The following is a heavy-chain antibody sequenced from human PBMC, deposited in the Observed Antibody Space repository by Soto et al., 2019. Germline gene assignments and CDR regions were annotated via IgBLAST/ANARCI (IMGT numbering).Heavy chain of an antibody. CDR1: GYTFTGYY. V-gene: IGHV1-2*04. J-gene: IGHJ4*02. CDR2: INPNSGGT. D-gene: IGHD6-13*01. CDR3: ARATFGIAAAGFDY. Sequence: ASVKVSCKASGYTFTGYYMHWVRQAPGQGLEWMGWINPNSGGTNYAQKFQGWVTMTRDTSISTAYMELSRLRSDDAAVYYCARATFGIAAAGFDYLGQGTLVTVSS.